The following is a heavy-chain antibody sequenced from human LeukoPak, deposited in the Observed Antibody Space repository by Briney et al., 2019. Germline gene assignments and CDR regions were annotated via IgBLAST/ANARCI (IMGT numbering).Heavy chain of an antibody. CDR1: GGTFSSYA. D-gene: IGHD3-9*01. Sequence: SVKVSCKASGGTFSSYALSWVRQAPGQGLEWMGGIIPIFGTANYAQKFQGRVTITADESTSTAYMELSSLRSEDTAVYYCAREGGLRYFDTANWFDPWGQGTLVTVSS. J-gene: IGHJ5*02. CDR2: IIPIFGTA. V-gene: IGHV1-69*13. CDR3: AREGGLRYFDTANWFDP.